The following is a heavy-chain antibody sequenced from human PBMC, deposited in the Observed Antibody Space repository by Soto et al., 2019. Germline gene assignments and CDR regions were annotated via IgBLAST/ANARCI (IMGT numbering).Heavy chain of an antibody. CDR1: GLIFSDYH. Sequence: EVPLVESGGGLVQPGGSLRLSCAASGLIFSDYHMDWVRQAPGKGLEGVGRIRRKANSYTTEYAASVKGRFNISRDDSKNSLYLQMNSLKTEDTAVYYCAMLGGWSGGSNDMDVWGQGTTVTVSS. V-gene: IGHV3-72*01. D-gene: IGHD6-19*01. J-gene: IGHJ6*02. CDR2: IRRKANSYTT. CDR3: AMLGGWSGGSNDMDV.